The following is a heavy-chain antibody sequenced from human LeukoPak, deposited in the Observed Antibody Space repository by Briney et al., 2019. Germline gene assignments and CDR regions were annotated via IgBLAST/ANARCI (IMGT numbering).Heavy chain of an antibody. CDR3: ARVSFQGYFDY. D-gene: IGHD3-16*02. CDR2: ISAYNGNT. Sequence: GSSVKVPCKASGGTFSSYAISWVRQAPGQGLEWMGWISAYNGNTNYAQKLQGRVTMTTDTSTSTAYMELRSLRSDDTAVYYCARVSFQGYFDYWGQGTLVTVSS. J-gene: IGHJ4*02. V-gene: IGHV1-18*01. CDR1: GGTFSSYA.